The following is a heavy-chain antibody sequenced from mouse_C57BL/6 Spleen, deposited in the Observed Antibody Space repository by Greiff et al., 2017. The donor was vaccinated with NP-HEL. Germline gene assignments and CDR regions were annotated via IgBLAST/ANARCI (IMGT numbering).Heavy chain of an antibody. CDR2: ISSGGSYT. D-gene: IGHD1-1*01. V-gene: IGHV5-6*01. CDR3: ARPDYYYGSSYGYFDV. CDR1: GFTFSSYG. J-gene: IGHJ1*03. Sequence: EVKLVESGGDLVKPGGSLKLSCAASGFTFSSYGMSWVRQTPDKRLEWVATISSGGSYTYYPDSVKGRFTISRDNAKNTLYLQMSSLKSEDTAMYYCARPDYYYGSSYGYFDVWGTGTKVTVSS.